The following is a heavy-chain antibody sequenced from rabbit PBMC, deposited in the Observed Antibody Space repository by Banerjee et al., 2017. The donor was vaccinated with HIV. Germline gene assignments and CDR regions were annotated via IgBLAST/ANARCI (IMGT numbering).Heavy chain of an antibody. CDR1: GFDFSSSYM. CDR3: ARGIGGNMGNDYGMDL. CDR2: ILTDSGGA. J-gene: IGHJ6*01. D-gene: IGHD3-1*01. V-gene: IGHV1S45*01. Sequence: QEQLVESGGGLVQPGGSLKLSCKASGFDFSSSYMSWVRQAPGKGLEWIGFILTDSGGAAYANWAKGRFTISKTSSTTVTLQMTSLTAADTATYFCARGIGGNMGNDYGMDLRGPGTLVTVS.